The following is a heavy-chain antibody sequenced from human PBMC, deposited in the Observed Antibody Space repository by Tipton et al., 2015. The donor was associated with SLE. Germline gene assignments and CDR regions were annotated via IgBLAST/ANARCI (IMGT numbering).Heavy chain of an antibody. J-gene: IGHJ4*02. CDR2: IYHSGST. D-gene: IGHD2-15*01. CDR1: GGSISSGGYS. Sequence: TLSLTCAVSGGSISSGGYSWSWIRQPPGKGLEWIGYIYHSGSTYYNPSLKSRVTISVDTSKNQFSLKLSSVTAADTAVYYCARDYCSGGSCYFDYWGQGTLVTVSS. V-gene: IGHV4-30-2*01. CDR3: ARDYCSGGSCYFDY.